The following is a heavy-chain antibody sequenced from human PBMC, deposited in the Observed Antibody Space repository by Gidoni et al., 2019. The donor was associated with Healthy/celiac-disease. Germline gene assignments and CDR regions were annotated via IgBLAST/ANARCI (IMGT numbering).Heavy chain of an antibody. CDR1: GGSISSSSYY. J-gene: IGHJ3*02. V-gene: IGHV4-39*01. D-gene: IGHD1-26*01. CDR2: IYYSGST. Sequence: QLQLQESGPGLVKPSETLSLTCTVPGGSISSSSYYWGWIRPPPGKGLEWIGSIYYSGSTYYNPSLKSRVPISVDTSKNQFSLKLSSVTAADTAVYYCAIQGKVGATLSFDIWGQGTMVTVSS. CDR3: AIQGKVGATLSFDI.